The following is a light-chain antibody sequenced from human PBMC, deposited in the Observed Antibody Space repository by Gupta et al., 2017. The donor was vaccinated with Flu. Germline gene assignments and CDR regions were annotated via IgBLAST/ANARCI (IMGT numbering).Light chain of an antibody. Sequence: PSPLTVPVGARITSACTASQGIRHWLAWNPQKPGKAPEPVIHRSSTVERGVTWRFSGSWTGTGSTLTISSLQTEDFAKCTCEQYDNFLETFGEGTKVEIK. CDR2: RSS. J-gene: IGKJ4*01. V-gene: IGKV1-5*03. CDR3: EQYDNFLET. CDR1: QGIRHW.